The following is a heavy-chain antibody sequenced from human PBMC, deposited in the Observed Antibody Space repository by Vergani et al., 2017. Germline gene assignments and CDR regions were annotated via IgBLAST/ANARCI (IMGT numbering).Heavy chain of an antibody. J-gene: IGHJ3*02. CDR3: AKVGRSEVAGTFGAFDI. Sequence: ELQLVESGGGLVQPGGSLRLSCAASGSTVSGNYMTWVRQAPGKGLEWVSHIYSGDETYYADSVKGRVTISRDISKNTLFLHMNSLRPEDTAVYYCAKVGRSEVAGTFGAFDIWGQGTMVTVSS. CDR1: GSTVSGNY. V-gene: IGHV3-66*01. CDR2: IYSGDET. D-gene: IGHD6-19*01.